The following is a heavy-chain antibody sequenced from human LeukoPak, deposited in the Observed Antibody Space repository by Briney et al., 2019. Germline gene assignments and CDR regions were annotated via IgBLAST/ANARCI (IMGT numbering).Heavy chain of an antibody. CDR1: GKTLTELS. CDR2: FDPEDGGT. J-gene: IGHJ6*02. CDR3: ATDPAGFYYYGLDV. Sequence: ASVKVSCKVSGKTLTELSMHWVRQAPGKGPEWMGGFDPEDGGTIYAQRFQGRVTMTEDTSTDTAYMELSSLRSEDTAVYYCATDPAGFYYYGLDVWGQGTTVTVSS. V-gene: IGHV1-24*01.